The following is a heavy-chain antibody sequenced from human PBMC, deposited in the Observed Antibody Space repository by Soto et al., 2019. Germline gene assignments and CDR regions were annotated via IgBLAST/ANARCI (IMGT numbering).Heavy chain of an antibody. CDR2: IWYDGSNK. CDR3: ARDLPGTVVVPAATLDD. D-gene: IGHD2-2*01. J-gene: IGHJ4*02. CDR1: GFTFSSYG. V-gene: IGHV3-33*01. Sequence: PGGSLRLSCAASGFTFSSYGMHWVRQAPGKGLEWVAVIWYDGSNKYYADSVKGRFTISRDNSKNTLYLQMNSLRAEDTAVYYCARDLPGTVVVPAATLDDWGQGTLVSVSS.